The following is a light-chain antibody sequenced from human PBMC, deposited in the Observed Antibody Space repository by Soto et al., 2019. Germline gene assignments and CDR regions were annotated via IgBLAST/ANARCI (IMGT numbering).Light chain of an antibody. Sequence: EIEMSQSPDTLSASLGEGATISCRVSQSIRGSLAWYQQRPGQAPRLLMYGASTRADGIPSRFTGSGSGTEFTLTIISPQSEDFTVYPCLQYYTLWAFGQGTKVDIK. V-gene: IGKV3-15*01. CDR3: LQYYTLWA. J-gene: IGKJ1*01. CDR2: GAS. CDR1: QSIRGS.